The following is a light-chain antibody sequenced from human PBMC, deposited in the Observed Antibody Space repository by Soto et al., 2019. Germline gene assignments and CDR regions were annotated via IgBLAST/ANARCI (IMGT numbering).Light chain of an antibody. J-gene: IGKJ4*01. CDR3: QQYGTFPRT. V-gene: IGKV3-20*01. CDR2: DSS. Sequence: EIVLTQSPGTLSLSPGERATLSCRASQSINNWYIAWFQQKPGLSPRLLIYDSSSRATGIPDRFSGSGSGTGFTLTISELEPEDFAVYYCQQYGTFPRTFGGGTKVEIK. CDR1: QSINNWY.